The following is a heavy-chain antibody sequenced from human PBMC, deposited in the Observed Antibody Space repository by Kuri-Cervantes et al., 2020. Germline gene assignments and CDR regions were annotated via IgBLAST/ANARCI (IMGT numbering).Heavy chain of an antibody. D-gene: IGHD2-15*01. Sequence: SETLSLTCAVYGGSFSGYYWSWIRQPPGKGLEWIGEINHSGSTSYNPSLKNRVTISVGTSKNQFSLRLSSVTAADTAVYYCALESGGTNSFDYWGQGTLVTVSS. CDR1: GGSFSGYY. CDR3: ALESGGTNSFDY. V-gene: IGHV4-34*01. J-gene: IGHJ4*02. CDR2: INHSGST.